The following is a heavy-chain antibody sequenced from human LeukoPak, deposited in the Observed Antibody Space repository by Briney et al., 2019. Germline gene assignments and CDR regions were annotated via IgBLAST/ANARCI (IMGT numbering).Heavy chain of an antibody. CDR1: GFTFSSYW. Sequence: PGGSLRLSCAASGFTFSSYWMSWVRQAPGKGLEWVANIKQDGSEKYYVDSVKGRFTISRDNAKNSRYLQMNSLRAEDTAVYYCASRRDITMVRGVIVWPSFDYWGQGTLVTVSS. V-gene: IGHV3-7*01. D-gene: IGHD3-10*01. J-gene: IGHJ4*02. CDR2: IKQDGSEK. CDR3: ASRRDITMVRGVIVWPSFDY.